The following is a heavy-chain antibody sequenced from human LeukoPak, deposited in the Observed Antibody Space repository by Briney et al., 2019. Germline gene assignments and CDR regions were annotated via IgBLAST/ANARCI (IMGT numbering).Heavy chain of an antibody. D-gene: IGHD4-17*01. Sequence: ASVKVSCKASGGTFSSYAISWVRQAPGQGLEWMGRITPILGIANYAQKFQGRVTITADKSTSTAYMELSSLRSEDTAVYYCARGQFDYGDYENWFDPWGQGTLVTVSS. CDR2: ITPILGIA. V-gene: IGHV1-69*04. CDR1: GGTFSSYA. CDR3: ARGQFDYGDYENWFDP. J-gene: IGHJ5*02.